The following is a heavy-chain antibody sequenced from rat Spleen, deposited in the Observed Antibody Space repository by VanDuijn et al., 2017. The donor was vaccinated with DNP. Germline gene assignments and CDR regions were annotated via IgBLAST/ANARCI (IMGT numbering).Heavy chain of an antibody. D-gene: IGHD1-12*02. CDR1: GFTFSKYG. V-gene: IGHV5S13*01. Sequence: EVQLVESGGDLVRPGRSLKLSCAASGFTFSKYGMAWVRQAPTKGLEWVASISTSGEYTHYRDSVKGRFFISRDNARSSLYLQMNSLRSEDTATYYCARVGDLHDGGDGDVLDAWGQGTSVTVSS. J-gene: IGHJ4*01. CDR3: ARVGDLHDGGDGDVLDA. CDR2: ISTSGEYT.